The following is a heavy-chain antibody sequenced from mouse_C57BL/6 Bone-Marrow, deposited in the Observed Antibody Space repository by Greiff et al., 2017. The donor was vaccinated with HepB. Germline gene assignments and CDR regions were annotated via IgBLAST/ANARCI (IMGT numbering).Heavy chain of an antibody. D-gene: IGHD2-4*01. CDR3: ASYDYGEFAY. Sequence: EVQLQESGPGMVKPSQSLSLTCTVTGYSITSGYDWHWIRHFPGNKLEWMGYISYSGSTNYNPSLKSRISITHDTSKNHFFLKLNSVTTEDTATYYCASYDYGEFAYWGQGTLVTVSA. CDR1: GYSITSGYD. CDR2: ISYSGST. V-gene: IGHV3-1*01. J-gene: IGHJ3*01.